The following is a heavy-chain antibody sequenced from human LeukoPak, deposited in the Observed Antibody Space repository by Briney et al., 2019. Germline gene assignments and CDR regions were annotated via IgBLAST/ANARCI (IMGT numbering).Heavy chain of an antibody. CDR3: ARVLSGSWDWFDP. V-gene: IGHV3-74*01. D-gene: IGHD3-22*01. CDR1: GFAFSRYW. Sequence: GGSLRLSCAASGFAFSRYWIHWVRQAPGKGLEWVSRINPDGSTTTYADSVKGRFTISRDNAKNTVYLQMNSLRAEETAVYYCARVLSGSWDWFDPWGQGTLVTVSS. CDR2: INPDGSTT. J-gene: IGHJ5*02.